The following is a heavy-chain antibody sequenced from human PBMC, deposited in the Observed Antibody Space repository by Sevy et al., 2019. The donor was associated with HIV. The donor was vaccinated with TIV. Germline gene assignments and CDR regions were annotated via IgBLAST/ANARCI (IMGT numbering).Heavy chain of an antibody. CDR1: GGSISSYF. Sequence: SETLSLTCSVSGGSISSYFWTWVRQSPGKGLEWIANIYFTGNTDYSPALKSRVILSLDTSKSQFSLTLKSVTAADTAIYFCARDSTTRPRVLDYWGQGTLVTVSS. V-gene: IGHV4-59*01. J-gene: IGHJ4*02. CDR2: IYFTGNT. CDR3: ARDSTTRPRVLDY. D-gene: IGHD1-1*01.